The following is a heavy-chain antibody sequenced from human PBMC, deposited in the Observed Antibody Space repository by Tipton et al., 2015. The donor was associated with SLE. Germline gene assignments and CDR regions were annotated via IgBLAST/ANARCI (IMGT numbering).Heavy chain of an antibody. CDR2: INPSGGST. J-gene: IGHJ4*02. Sequence: SCAASGFTFSSYGMHWVRQAPGQGLEWMGIINPSGGSTSYAQKFQGRVTMTRDTSTSTVYMELSSLRSEDTAVYYCASGRGGHYWGQGTLVTVSS. CDR1: GFTFSSYG. D-gene: IGHD3-16*01. V-gene: IGHV1-46*01. CDR3: ASGRGGHY.